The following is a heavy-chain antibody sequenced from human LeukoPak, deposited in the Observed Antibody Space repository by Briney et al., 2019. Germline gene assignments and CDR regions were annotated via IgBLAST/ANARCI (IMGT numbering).Heavy chain of an antibody. Sequence: SGPALVKPTQTLTLTCTFSGFSLSTSGMSVSWIRQPPGKALEWLARIDWDDDKYYSTSVKTRLTLSKDTSKNQVVLTMTNMDPVDTATYYCAHEIAARSDGFDPWGQGTLVTVSS. CDR2: IDWDDDK. J-gene: IGHJ5*02. CDR3: AHEIAARSDGFDP. D-gene: IGHD6-6*01. CDR1: GFSLSTSGMS. V-gene: IGHV2-70*11.